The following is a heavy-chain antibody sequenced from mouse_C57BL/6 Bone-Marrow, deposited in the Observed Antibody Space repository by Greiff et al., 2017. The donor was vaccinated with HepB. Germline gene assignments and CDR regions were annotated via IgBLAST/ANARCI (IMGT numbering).Heavy chain of an antibody. CDR1: GYAFTNYL. D-gene: IGHD1-1*02. Sequence: QVQLQQSGAELVRPGTSVKVSCKASGYAFTNYLIEWVKQRPGQGLEWIGVINPGSGGTNYNEKFKGKATLTADKSSSTAYMQLSSLTSEDSAVYFCARKGLLSVWGTGSTVTVSS. CDR3: ARKGLLSV. V-gene: IGHV1-54*01. CDR2: INPGSGGT. J-gene: IGHJ1*03.